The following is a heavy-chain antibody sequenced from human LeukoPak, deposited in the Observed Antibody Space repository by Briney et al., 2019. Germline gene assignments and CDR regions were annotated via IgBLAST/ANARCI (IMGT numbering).Heavy chain of an antibody. CDR1: GGSFSGYY. J-gene: IGHJ4*02. CDR3: ARHDSRGIAVFDY. Sequence: SETLSLTCAVYGGSFSGYYWSWIRQPPGKGLEWIGEINHSGSTNYNPSLKSRVTISVDTSKNQLSLKLSSVTAADTAVYYCARHDSRGIAVFDYWGQGTLVTVSS. CDR2: INHSGST. D-gene: IGHD6-19*01. V-gene: IGHV4-34*01.